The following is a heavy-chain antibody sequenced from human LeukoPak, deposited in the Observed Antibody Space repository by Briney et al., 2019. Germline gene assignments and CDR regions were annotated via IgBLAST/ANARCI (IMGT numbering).Heavy chain of an antibody. D-gene: IGHD6-19*01. V-gene: IGHV3-23*01. J-gene: IGHJ4*02. CDR3: AKHGDSSGWHYYFDY. CDR1: EFTFSSYG. Sequence: QPGGTLRLSCAASEFTFSSYGMSWVRQAPGKGLEWVSAISGSGGSTYYADSVKGRFTISRDNSKNTLYLQMNSLRAEDTAVYYCAKHGDSSGWHYYFDYWGQGTLVTVSS. CDR2: ISGSGGST.